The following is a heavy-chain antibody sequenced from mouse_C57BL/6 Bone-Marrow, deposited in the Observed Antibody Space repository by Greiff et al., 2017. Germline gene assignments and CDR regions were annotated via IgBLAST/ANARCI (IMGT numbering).Heavy chain of an antibody. CDR3: ARGGDDAWCAY. Sequence: QVQLQQSGPELVKPGASVKISCKASGYAFSSSWMNWVKQRPGKGLEWIGRIYPGDGDTNYNGKFKGKATLTADKSSSTAYIQLSSLTSEDSAVXFCARGGDDAWCAYWGEGSLVTVSA. J-gene: IGHJ3*01. V-gene: IGHV1-82*01. CDR2: IYPGDGDT. CDR1: GYAFSSSW. D-gene: IGHD2-2*01.